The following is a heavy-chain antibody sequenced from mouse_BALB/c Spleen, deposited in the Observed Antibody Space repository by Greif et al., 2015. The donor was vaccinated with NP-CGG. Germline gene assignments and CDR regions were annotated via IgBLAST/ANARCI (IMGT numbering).Heavy chain of an antibody. D-gene: IGHD2-1*01. CDR3: ARWEGNYDRNAMDY. J-gene: IGHJ4*01. CDR2: INPSTGYT. V-gene: IGHV1-7*01. CDR1: GYTFTSYW. Sequence: VQLQQSGAELAKPGASVKMSCKASGYTFTSYWMHWVKQRPGQGLEWIGYINPSTGYTEYNQKFKDKATLTADKSSSTAYMQLSSLTSEDSAVYYCARWEGNYDRNAMDYWGQGTSVTVSS.